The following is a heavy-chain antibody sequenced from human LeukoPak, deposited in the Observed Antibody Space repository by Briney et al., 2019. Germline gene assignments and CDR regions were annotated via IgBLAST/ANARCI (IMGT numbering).Heavy chain of an antibody. D-gene: IGHD2-2*01. J-gene: IGHJ4*02. Sequence: GASVKVSCKTSGYTFTGSYLHWVGQVPGHGREWMGWTNPSTGGTKSAQQFEGRVTMTRDTSNTTGYLELRSLRLDDTATYYCARGGAFCSITTCHEFDHWGQGTLVIVSS. CDR2: TNPSTGGT. CDR3: ARGGAFCSITTCHEFDH. V-gene: IGHV1-2*02. CDR1: GYTFTGSY.